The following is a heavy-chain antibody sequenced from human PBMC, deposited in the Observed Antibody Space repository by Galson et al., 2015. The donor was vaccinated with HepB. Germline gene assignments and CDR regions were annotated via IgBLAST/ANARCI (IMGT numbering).Heavy chain of an antibody. V-gene: IGHV3-9*01. J-gene: IGHJ3*02. CDR2: ISWNSGSI. CDR1: GFTFDDYA. D-gene: IGHD4-17*01. CDR3: AKVFSLDYGDYDAFDI. Sequence: LRLSCAASGFTFDDYAMHGVRQAPGKGLEWVSGISWNSGSIGYADSVKGRFTISRDNAKNSLYLQMNSLRAEDTALYYCAKVFSLDYGDYDAFDIWGQGTMVTVSS.